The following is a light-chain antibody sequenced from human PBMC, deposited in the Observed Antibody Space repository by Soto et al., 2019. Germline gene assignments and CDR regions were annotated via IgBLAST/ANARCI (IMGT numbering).Light chain of an antibody. CDR3: QQFSSYPLS. Sequence: EFVLTQSPGTLSLSPGERATLSCRASQTVRNNYLAWYQQKPGQAARLLIYDASTRATGIPDRFSGGGSGTDFTLGISRLEPEDSAVYYCQQFSSYPLSFGGGTKVDTK. CDR2: DAS. CDR1: QTVRNNY. J-gene: IGKJ4*01. V-gene: IGKV3-20*01.